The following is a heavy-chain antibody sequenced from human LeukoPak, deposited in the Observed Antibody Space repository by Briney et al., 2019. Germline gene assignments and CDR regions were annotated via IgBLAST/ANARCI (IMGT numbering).Heavy chain of an antibody. J-gene: IGHJ5*02. CDR1: GYTFTSYG. V-gene: IGHV1-18*01. Sequence: GASVKVSCKASGYTFTSYGISWVRQAPGQGLEWMGWISAYNGNTNYAQKLQGRVTMTTDTSTSTAYMELRSLRSDDTAVYYCARSGLTRIVGASFDPWGQGTLVTVSS. CDR3: ARSGLTRIVGASFDP. D-gene: IGHD1-26*01. CDR2: ISAYNGNT.